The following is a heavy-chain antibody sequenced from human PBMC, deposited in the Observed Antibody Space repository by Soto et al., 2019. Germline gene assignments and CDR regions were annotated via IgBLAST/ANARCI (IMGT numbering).Heavy chain of an antibody. CDR1: GFKFSNYA. D-gene: IGHD3-16*01. Sequence: PGGSLRLSCAASGFKFSNYAMSWDRQAPGKGLEWVSLISATGGDTYYADSVKGRFTISRDNSHNTLYLQVHSLTAEDTAVYYCAKDRRAGGTSAFYFDFWGQGAQVTVSS. CDR2: ISATGGDT. V-gene: IGHV3-23*01. CDR3: AKDRRAGGTSAFYFDF. J-gene: IGHJ4*02.